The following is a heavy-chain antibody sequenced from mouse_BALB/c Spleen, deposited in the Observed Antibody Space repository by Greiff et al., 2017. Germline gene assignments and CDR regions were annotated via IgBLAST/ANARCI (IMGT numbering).Heavy chain of an antibody. Sequence: VQLVESGGGLVKPGGSLKLSCAASGFTFSSYAMSWVRQTPEKRLVWVATISSGGSYTYYLDSVKGRFTISRDNAKNTLYLQMSSLRSEDTAMYYCARQYGNYVGAMDYWGAGTSVTVSS. CDR2: ISSGGSYT. CDR1: GFTFSSYA. CDR3: ARQYGNYVGAMDY. J-gene: IGHJ4*01. D-gene: IGHD2-10*02. V-gene: IGHV5-9-3*01.